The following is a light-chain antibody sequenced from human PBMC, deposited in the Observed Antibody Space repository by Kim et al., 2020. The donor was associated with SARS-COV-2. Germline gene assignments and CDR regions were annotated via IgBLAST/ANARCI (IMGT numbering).Light chain of an antibody. J-gene: IGLJ3*02. V-gene: IGLV2-14*03. Sequence: QSALTQPASVSGSPGQSITISCTGTNNDVGGYNYVSWYQQHPGKAPKFMIYDVSKRPSGVSNRFSGSKSGNTASLTISGLQAEDEADYYCTSYTSSDTWVFGRGTQLTVL. CDR1: NNDVGGYNY. CDR3: TSYTSSDTWV. CDR2: DVS.